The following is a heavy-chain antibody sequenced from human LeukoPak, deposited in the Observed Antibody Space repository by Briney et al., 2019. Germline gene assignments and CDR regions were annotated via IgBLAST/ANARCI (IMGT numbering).Heavy chain of an antibody. Sequence: GGSLRLSCAASGFTFSSYTMNWVRQAPGQGLEWVSTMSTSGGKTYYADSVKGRFTISRDNSKNTLYLQMNSLRAEDTAVYYCANRLFVISRWTYDYWGQGALVTVSS. D-gene: IGHD3-3*02. J-gene: IGHJ4*02. V-gene: IGHV3-23*01. CDR3: ANRLFVISRWTYDY. CDR1: GFTFSSYT. CDR2: MSTSGGKT.